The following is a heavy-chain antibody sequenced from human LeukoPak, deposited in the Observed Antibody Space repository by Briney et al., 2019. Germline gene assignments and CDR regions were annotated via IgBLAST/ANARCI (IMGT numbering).Heavy chain of an antibody. CDR3: ANGGGGKLDP. CDR2: ISGRDGST. V-gene: IGHV3-23*01. J-gene: IGHJ5*02. CDR1: GFTFSTYS. D-gene: IGHD3-16*01. Sequence: GGSMRLSCAASGFTFSTYSGNWIRQAPGKGLEWVSGISGRDGSTYYADSVRGRFTISRDNSKNTLYLQMNSLRAEDTAVYYCANGGGGKLDPWGQGTLVTVSS.